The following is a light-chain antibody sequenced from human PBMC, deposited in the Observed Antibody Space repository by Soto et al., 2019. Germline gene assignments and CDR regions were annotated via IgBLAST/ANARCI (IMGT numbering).Light chain of an antibody. CDR3: QQSYSTPVT. J-gene: IGKJ4*01. CDR2: KAS. CDR1: QTISSW. V-gene: IGKV1-5*03. Sequence: DIQMTQSPSSLSASVVDRVTITCLASQTISSWLSWYQQKPGKAPKLLIYKASTLKSGVPSRFSGSGSGTEFTLTISSLQPDDFATYYCQQSYSTPVTFGGGTKVDIK.